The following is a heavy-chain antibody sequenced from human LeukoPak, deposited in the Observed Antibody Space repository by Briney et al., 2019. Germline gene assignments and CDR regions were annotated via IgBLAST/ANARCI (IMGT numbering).Heavy chain of an antibody. D-gene: IGHD5-24*01. J-gene: IGHJ4*02. CDR2: ASHDEVGK. V-gene: IGHV3-30*18. CDR1: GFTFSDYA. Sequence: GRSLRLSCVGSGFTFSDYAIHWVRQAPGKGLEWVAVASHDEVGKQFADSVKGRFTTSGDISTDTLWLQMDSLRTEDTAVYYCAKGPLRGTDAAIDYWGQGTLVTVSS. CDR3: AKGPLRGTDAAIDY.